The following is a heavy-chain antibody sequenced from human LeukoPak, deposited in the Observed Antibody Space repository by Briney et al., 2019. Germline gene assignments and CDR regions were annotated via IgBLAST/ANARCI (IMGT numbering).Heavy chain of an antibody. J-gene: IGHJ4*02. D-gene: IGHD5-18*01. Sequence: PGGSLRLSCAASGFKFSDHYMDWVRQAPGKGLEWVGRTRNKANSYTTEYAASVKGRFTISRDDSENSLYLQMNSLKTDDTAVYYCARSGYSYGYFDYWGQGTLVTVSS. CDR3: ARSGYSYGYFDY. V-gene: IGHV3-72*01. CDR1: GFKFSDHY. CDR2: TRNKANSYTT.